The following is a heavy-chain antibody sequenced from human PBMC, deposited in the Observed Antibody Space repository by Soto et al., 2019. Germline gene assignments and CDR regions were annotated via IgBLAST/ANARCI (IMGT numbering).Heavy chain of an antibody. J-gene: IGHJ6*02. D-gene: IGHD2-15*01. CDR1: GGPISSYY. V-gene: IGHV4-59*01. Sequence: PSETLSLTCTVSGGPISSYYWSWIRQPPGKGLEWIGYIYYSGSTNCNPSLKSRVTISVDTSKNQFSLKLSSVTAADTAVYYCARVSGRCSGGSCYPKYYYYYGMDVWGQGTTVTVSS. CDR3: ARVSGRCSGGSCYPKYYYYYGMDV. CDR2: IYYSGST.